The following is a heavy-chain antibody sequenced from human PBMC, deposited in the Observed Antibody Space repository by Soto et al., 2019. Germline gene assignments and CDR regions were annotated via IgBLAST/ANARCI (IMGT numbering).Heavy chain of an antibody. V-gene: IGHV5-51*01. CDR1: GYSFTSYW. Sequence: PGESLKISCKGSGYSFTSYWIGWVRQMPGKGLEWMGIIYPGDSDTRYSPSFQGQVIISADKSISTAYLQWSSLKASDTAMYYCARIYGDYVDYYYYYMDVWGKGTTVTVSS. CDR3: ARIYGDYVDYYYYYMDV. D-gene: IGHD4-17*01. CDR2: IYPGDSDT. J-gene: IGHJ6*03.